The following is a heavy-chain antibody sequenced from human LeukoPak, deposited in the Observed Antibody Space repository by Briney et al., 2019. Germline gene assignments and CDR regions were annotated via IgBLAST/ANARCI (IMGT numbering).Heavy chain of an antibody. D-gene: IGHD3-22*01. V-gene: IGHV1-69*13. CDR2: IIPIFGTA. CDR1: GGTFSSYA. J-gene: IGHJ3*02. CDR3: ARGATYYYDSSGYYYKAFDI. Sequence: ASVKVSCKASGGTFSSYAISWVRQAPGQGLEWMGGIIPIFGTANYAQKFQGRVTITADESTSTAYMELRSLRSDDTAVYYCARGATYYYDSSGYYYKAFDIWGQGTMVTVSS.